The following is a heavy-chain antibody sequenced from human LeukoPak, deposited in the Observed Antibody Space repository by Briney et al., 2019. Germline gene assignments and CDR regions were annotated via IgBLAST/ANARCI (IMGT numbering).Heavy chain of an antibody. V-gene: IGHV1-18*04. CDR1: GYTFTNYG. CDR2: ISGYNGKS. D-gene: IGHD5-12*01. Sequence: ASLNVSCKASGYTFTNYGITWVRQAPGQGLEWMAWISGYNGKSNYAQNLEGRVTMTTDTSTSTAYMDLRSLRSDDTAVYYCARDYGEGRVATIPLAYWGQGTLVTVSS. CDR3: ARDYGEGRVATIPLAY. J-gene: IGHJ4*02.